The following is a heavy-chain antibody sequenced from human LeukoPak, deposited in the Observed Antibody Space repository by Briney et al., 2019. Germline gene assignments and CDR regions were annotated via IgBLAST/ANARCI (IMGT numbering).Heavy chain of an antibody. CDR1: GYSISSGYY. D-gene: IGHD2-2*01. CDR2: IYHSGST. J-gene: IGHJ5*02. CDR3: ARGGSRYQLLNWFDP. Sequence: PSETLSLTCTVSGYSISSGYYWGWLRPPPGKRLECTGIIYHSGSTYYNPSLRSRVTISVDTSKNQFSLKLSSVTAADTAVYYCARGGSRYQLLNWFDPWGQGTLVTVSS. V-gene: IGHV4-38-2*02.